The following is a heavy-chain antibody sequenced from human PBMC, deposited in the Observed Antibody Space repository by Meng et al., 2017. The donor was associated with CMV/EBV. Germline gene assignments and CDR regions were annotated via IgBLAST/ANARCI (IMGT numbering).Heavy chain of an antibody. J-gene: IGHJ4*02. V-gene: IGHV1-69*05. D-gene: IGHD6-6*01. CDR1: GGTFSSYA. CDR2: IIPIFGTA. Sequence: KASGGTFSSYAISWVRQAPGQGLEWMGGIIPIFGTANYAQKFQGRVTITTDESTSTAYMELSSLGSEDTAVYYCASSIAARPRPFDYWGQGTLVTVSS. CDR3: ASSIAARPRPFDY.